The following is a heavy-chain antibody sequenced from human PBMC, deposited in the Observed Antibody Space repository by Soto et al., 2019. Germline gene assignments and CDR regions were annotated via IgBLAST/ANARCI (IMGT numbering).Heavy chain of an antibody. V-gene: IGHV6-1*01. Sequence: QTLSLTCAISGDSVSSNSAALNWIRESPSRGLEWLGRTYYRSKWYNDYAVSVKSRITINPDTSKNQFSLQLNSVTPEDTAVYYCARSLPRWNSSGWHCADYYSYYGMDV. D-gene: IGHD6-19*01. CDR2: TYYRSKWYN. CDR3: ARSLPRWNSSGWHCADYYSYYGMDV. J-gene: IGHJ6*01. CDR1: GDSVSSNSAA.